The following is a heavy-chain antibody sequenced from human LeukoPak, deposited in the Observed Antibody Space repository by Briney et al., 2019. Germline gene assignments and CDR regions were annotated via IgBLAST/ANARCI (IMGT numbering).Heavy chain of an antibody. CDR1: GGSFSGYY. D-gene: IGHD3-10*01. CDR2: MNHGGGT. V-gene: IGHV4-34*01. CDR3: ARGLSIDGSRYNWFDP. J-gene: IGHJ5*02. Sequence: PSETLSLTCAVSGGSFSGYYWSWVRQPPGKGLEWIGEMNHGGGTNYNPSLKNRLTISVVTSKNQVSLKLSSVTAADTAVYYCARGLSIDGSRYNWFDPWGQGTLVTVSS.